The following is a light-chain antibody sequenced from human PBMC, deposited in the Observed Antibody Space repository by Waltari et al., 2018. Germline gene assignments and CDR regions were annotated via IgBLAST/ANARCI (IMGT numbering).Light chain of an antibody. CDR2: YVN. CDR3: SSYAGDNILI. V-gene: IGLV2-8*01. J-gene: IGLJ2*01. Sequence: QSALTQPPSASGSPGQSVSISCTGTSSDVAFYDFVSWYKQDPGKAPKLIISYVNKRPSGVPGRCSGSKAGNTGSLIVCGLQADDEAYYYCSSYAGDNILIFGGGTKLTV. CDR1: SSDVAFYDF.